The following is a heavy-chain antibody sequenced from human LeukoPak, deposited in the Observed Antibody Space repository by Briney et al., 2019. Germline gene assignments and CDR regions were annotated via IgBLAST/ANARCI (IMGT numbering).Heavy chain of an antibody. CDR2: ISSNGGST. CDR3: ARAPQLVPPDY. CDR1: GFTLSSYA. D-gene: IGHD6-13*01. Sequence: GGSLRLSCSASGFTLSSYAMHWVRQAPGKGLEYVSAISSNGGSTYYADSVKGRFTISRDNAKNSLYLQMNSLRAEDTAVYYCARAPQLVPPDYWGQGTLVTVSS. J-gene: IGHJ4*02. V-gene: IGHV3-64*04.